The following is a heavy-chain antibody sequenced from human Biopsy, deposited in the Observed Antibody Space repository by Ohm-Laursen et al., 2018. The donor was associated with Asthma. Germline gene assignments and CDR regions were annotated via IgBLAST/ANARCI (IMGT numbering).Heavy chain of an antibody. V-gene: IGHV3-30*18. J-gene: IGHJ4*02. D-gene: IGHD1-26*01. CDR3: AKELFPGWELRRGPDS. Sequence: SLRLSCSASGFTFSIYDIHWVRLAPGKGLEWVAVISFDGSNEDYADSVKGRFTISRDNSKNTLFLEMSSLRPEDTAVYYCAKELFPGWELRRGPDSWGQGTLVTVSS. CDR1: GFTFSIYD. CDR2: ISFDGSNE.